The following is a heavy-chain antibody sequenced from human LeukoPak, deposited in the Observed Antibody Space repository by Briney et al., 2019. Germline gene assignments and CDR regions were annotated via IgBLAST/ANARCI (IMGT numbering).Heavy chain of an antibody. CDR1: GYIFATHW. CDR2: IYPDDSDT. Sequence: GESLQISCQGSGYIFATHWIGWVRQLPGKGLEWMGIIYPDDSDTTYSPSLQGQVTISVDKSISTAYLQWSSLKASDTAVYYCARRPMHTVTTSTVFDSWGQGTLVTVSS. J-gene: IGHJ4*02. CDR3: ARRPMHTVTTSTVFDS. D-gene: IGHD4-11*01. V-gene: IGHV5-51*01.